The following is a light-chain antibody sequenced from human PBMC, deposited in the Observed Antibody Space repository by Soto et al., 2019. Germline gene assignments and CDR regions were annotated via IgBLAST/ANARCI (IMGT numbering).Light chain of an antibody. J-gene: IGKJ1*01. CDR2: DAS. CDR3: RQGKT. CDR1: QSSSSW. V-gene: IGKV1-5*01. Sequence: DIQMTQSPSTLSASVGDRVTITCRASQSSSSWLAWYQQKPGKAPKLLIYDASSLESGVPSRFSGSGSGTEFTLTISSLQPDDFATYYCRQGKTFGQGTKVDIK.